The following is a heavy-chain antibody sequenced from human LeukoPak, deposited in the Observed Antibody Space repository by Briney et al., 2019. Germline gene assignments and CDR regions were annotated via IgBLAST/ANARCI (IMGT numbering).Heavy chain of an antibody. CDR3: ARYDKGVGPAMGLDY. J-gene: IGHJ4*02. D-gene: IGHD5-18*01. Sequence: SETLSLTCTVSGGSISSGGYYWSWIRQHPGKGLEWIGYIYYSGSTYYNPSLKSRVTISVDTSKNQFSLKLSSVTAADTAVYYCARYDKGVGPAMGLDYWGQGTLVTVSS. V-gene: IGHV4-31*03. CDR1: GGSISSGGYY. CDR2: IYYSGST.